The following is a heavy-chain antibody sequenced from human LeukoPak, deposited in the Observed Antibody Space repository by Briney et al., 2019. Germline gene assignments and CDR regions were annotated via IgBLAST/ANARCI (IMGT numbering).Heavy chain of an antibody. CDR2: VYYTGST. J-gene: IGHJ4*02. D-gene: IGHD6-6*01. Sequence: SETLSLTCSVSGGSVSSYYWSWLRQPPGKGLEWFGYVYYTGSTNYNPSLKSRVTMFEDKSKNQFSLRQYSVTVADTAVYYCARHFAYSSSYYFDYWGQGSLVT. CDR1: GGSVSSYY. V-gene: IGHV4-59*08. CDR3: ARHFAYSSSYYFDY.